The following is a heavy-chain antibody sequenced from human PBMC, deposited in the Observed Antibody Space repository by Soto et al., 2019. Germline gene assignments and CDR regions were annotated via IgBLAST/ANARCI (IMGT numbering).Heavy chain of an antibody. J-gene: IGHJ4*02. D-gene: IGHD3-10*01. CDR1: GFTFSDYS. Sequence: EVQLVESGGGLVKPGGSLRLSCVVSGFTFSDYSMNWVRQAPGKGLEWVSSINNSSDHIYYADSVKGRLSISRDNAENRAYPLASAASGNGRSSNPREHTNNSLYLQMNGLRAEVTAVYYCARERGYDILTGYYQFDCWGQGTLVTVSS. CDR2: INNSSDHI. CDR3: EHTNNSLYLQMNGLRAEVTAVYYCARERGYDILTGYYQFDC. V-gene: IGHV3-21*01.